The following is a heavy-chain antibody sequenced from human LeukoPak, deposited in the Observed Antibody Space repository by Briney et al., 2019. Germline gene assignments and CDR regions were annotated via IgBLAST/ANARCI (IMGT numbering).Heavy chain of an antibody. J-gene: IGHJ4*02. V-gene: IGHV1-46*01. CDR1: GYTFTSYY. Sequence: ASVKVSCEASGYTFTSYYMHWVRQAPGQGLEWMGIINPSGGSTSYAQKFQGRVTMTRDMSTSTVYMELSSLRSEDTAVYYCARGLSYDSSGYYYDSKYYFDYWGQGTLVTVSS. CDR2: INPSGGST. D-gene: IGHD3-22*01. CDR3: ARGLSYDSSGYYYDSKYYFDY.